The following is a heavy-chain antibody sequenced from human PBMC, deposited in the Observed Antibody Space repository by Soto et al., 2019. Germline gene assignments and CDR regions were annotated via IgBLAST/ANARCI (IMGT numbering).Heavy chain of an antibody. J-gene: IGHJ4*02. CDR1: GFTFSDYY. CDR3: ATYGCNAGSCYQGIDY. CDR2: ISGSGTTI. D-gene: IGHD2-15*01. Sequence: QVQLVESGGGLVKPGGSLRLSCATSGFTFSDYYMSWFRQTPGKGLEWVSYISGSGTTIHYTDSVKGRFAISRDNAKNSLYLHMNSLRADDTAVYYCATYGCNAGSCYQGIDYWGQGTLVTVSS. V-gene: IGHV3-11*01.